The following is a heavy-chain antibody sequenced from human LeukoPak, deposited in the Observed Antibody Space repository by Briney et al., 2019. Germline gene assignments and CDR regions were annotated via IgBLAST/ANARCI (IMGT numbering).Heavy chain of an antibody. D-gene: IGHD3-22*01. V-gene: IGHV4-59*08. CDR3: ARRGDDTSGYYPF. J-gene: IGHJ4*02. CDR2: IFHSGST. Sequence: SETLSLTCTVSGGSINNYYWSWLRQPPAKGLEWIGYIFHSGSTDYNPSLKSRVTISVDTSKNQFALKLRSVTAADTAVYYCARRGDDTSGYYPFWGQGTLVTVSS. CDR1: GGSINNYY.